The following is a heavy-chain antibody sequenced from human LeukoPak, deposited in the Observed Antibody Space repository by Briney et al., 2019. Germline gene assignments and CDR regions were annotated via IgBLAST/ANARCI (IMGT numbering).Heavy chain of an antibody. J-gene: IGHJ4*02. D-gene: IGHD3-10*01. CDR3: VRHASIGSFFDY. CDR2: SGDT. CDR1: GDSISRYS. Sequence: SETLSLTCSVSGDSISRYSWSWIRQPPGKGLEWIAYSGDTNYNPSLKSRISISVDTSKNQLSLKLSSVTAADTAVYYRVRHASIGSFFDYWGQGTLVTVSS. V-gene: IGHV4-59*01.